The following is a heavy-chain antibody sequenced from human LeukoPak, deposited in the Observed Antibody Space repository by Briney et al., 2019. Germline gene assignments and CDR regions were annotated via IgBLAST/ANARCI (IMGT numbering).Heavy chain of an antibody. CDR1: GFSFNSYP. D-gene: IGHD3-10*01. CDR2: ISNDGNNK. CDR3: ARPDDSESFYRANHY. V-gene: IGHV3-30*04. J-gene: IGHJ4*02. Sequence: GGSLRLSCAASGFSFNSYPMHWVRQAPGKGLEWVAVISNDGNNKYYADSVKGRFTISRDNSNNTLSLQMNGLRVEDTAVYYCARPDDSESFYRANHYWDRGTLVTVS.